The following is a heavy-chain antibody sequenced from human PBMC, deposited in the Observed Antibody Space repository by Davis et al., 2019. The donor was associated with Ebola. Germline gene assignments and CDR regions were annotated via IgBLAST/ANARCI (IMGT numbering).Heavy chain of an antibody. J-gene: IGHJ4*02. CDR1: GGSISSSNW. CDR3: ARGDYDYIWGSYRTFGY. D-gene: IGHD3-16*02. Sequence: MPSETLSLTCAVSGGSISSSNWWSWVRQPPGKGLEWIGEIYHSGSTNYNPSLKSRVTISVDTSKNQFSLKLSSVTAADTAVYYCARGDYDYIWGSYRTFGYWGQGTLVTVSS. CDR2: IYHSGST. V-gene: IGHV4-4*02.